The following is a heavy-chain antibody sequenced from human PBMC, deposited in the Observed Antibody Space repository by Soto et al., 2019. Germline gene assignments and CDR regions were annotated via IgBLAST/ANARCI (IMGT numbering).Heavy chain of an antibody. CDR3: ARLDWRLYYYYGMDV. CDR1: GGSISSSNW. J-gene: IGHJ6*02. V-gene: IGHV4-4*02. D-gene: IGHD2-8*02. CDR2: IYHSGST. Sequence: SETLSLTCAVSGGSISSSNWWSWVRQPPGKGLEWIGEIYHSGSTNYNPSLKSRVTISVDKSKNQFSLKLSSVTAADTAVYYCARLDWRLYYYYGMDVWGQGTTVTVS.